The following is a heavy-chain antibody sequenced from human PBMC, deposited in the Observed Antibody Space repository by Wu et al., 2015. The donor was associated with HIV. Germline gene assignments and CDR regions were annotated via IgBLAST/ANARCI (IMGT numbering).Heavy chain of an antibody. D-gene: IGHD2-21*01. J-gene: IGHJ4*02. CDR2: FDPEDGET. CDR1: GYSLTKLS. Sequence: HVQLEQSGAVVKKPGASVKVPCKVSGYSLTKLSIQWVRQAPGKGLEWMGGFDPEDGETTYAEKFQGRVAITADTSTNTAYMQLSSLEFDDTAIYYCATGDEGGGYSEFWGQGTLVTVSS. CDR3: ATGDEGGGYSEF. V-gene: IGHV1-24*01.